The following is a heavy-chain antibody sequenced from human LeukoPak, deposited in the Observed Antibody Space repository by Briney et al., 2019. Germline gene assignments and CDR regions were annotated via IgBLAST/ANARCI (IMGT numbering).Heavy chain of an antibody. Sequence: ASVKVSCKASGYTFTSYGISWVRQAPGQGLEWMGWINTNTGNPTYAQGFTGRFVFSLDTSVSTAYLQISSLKAEDTAVYYCARVDYGDYASYWYFDLWGRGTLVTVSS. D-gene: IGHD4-17*01. CDR2: INTNTGNP. CDR3: ARVDYGDYASYWYFDL. CDR1: GYTFTSYG. V-gene: IGHV7-4-1*02. J-gene: IGHJ2*01.